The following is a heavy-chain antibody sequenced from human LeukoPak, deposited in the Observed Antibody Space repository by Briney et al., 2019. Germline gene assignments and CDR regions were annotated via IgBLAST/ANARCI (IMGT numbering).Heavy chain of an antibody. CDR2: ISAYNGNT. CDR1: GYTFTSYG. D-gene: IGHD4-17*01. V-gene: IGHV1-18*04. CDR3: ARDLLTYGDYGY. J-gene: IGHJ4*02. Sequence: ASVKVSCKASGYTFTSYGISWVRQAPGQGLEWMGWISAYNGNTNYAQKLQGRVTMTTDTSTSTAYMELRSLGSDDTAVYYCARDLLTYGDYGYWGQGTLVTVSS.